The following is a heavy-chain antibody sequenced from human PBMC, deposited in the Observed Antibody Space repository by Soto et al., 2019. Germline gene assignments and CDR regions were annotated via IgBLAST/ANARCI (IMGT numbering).Heavy chain of an antibody. Sequence: QVQLVESGGGVVQPGRSLRLSCAACGFTFSSYGMHWVRQAPGKGLEWVSVISYDGSNKYYADSVKGRFTISRDNSKNTLYLQMTSLRAEDTAVYYCAKDGAGEYYYGMAVWGQGTTVTVSS. CDR2: ISYDGSNK. V-gene: IGHV3-30*18. D-gene: IGHD7-27*01. CDR1: GFTFSSYG. J-gene: IGHJ6*02. CDR3: AKDGAGEYYYGMAV.